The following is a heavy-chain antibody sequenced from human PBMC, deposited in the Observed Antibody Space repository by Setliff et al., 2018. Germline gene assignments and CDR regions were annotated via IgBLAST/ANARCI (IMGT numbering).Heavy chain of an antibody. CDR2: IYYRGDT. CDR1: GGSISSGVYY. V-gene: IGHV4-39*01. J-gene: IGHJ4*02. D-gene: IGHD1-1*01. Sequence: KPSETLSLTCTVSGGSISSGVYYWAWIRQPPGKGLEWIGRIYYRGDTYYNASLKSRLTLSVDTSKNQVSLNLRSVTAADTAVYYCARTGTYRYFDYWGRGTQVTVSS. CDR3: ARTGTYRYFDY.